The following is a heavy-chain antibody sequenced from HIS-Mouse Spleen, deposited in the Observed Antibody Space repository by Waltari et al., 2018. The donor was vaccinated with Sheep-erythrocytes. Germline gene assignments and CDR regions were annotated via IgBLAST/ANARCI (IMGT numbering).Heavy chain of an antibody. CDR3: ARDSTSDAFDI. CDR1: GCTFRCYG. V-gene: IGHV3-21*01. J-gene: IGHJ3*02. Sequence: EVQLVESGGGLVKPGGSLRLSCAASGCTFRCYGMNGSSQAPGKGWDWVSSISSSSSYIYYADSVKGRFTISRDNAKNSLYLQMNSLRAEDTAVYYCARDSTSDAFDIWGQGTMVTVSS. CDR2: ISSSSSYI. D-gene: IGHD6-6*01.